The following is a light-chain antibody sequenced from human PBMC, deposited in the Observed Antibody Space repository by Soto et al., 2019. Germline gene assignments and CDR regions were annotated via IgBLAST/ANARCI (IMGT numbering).Light chain of an antibody. CDR1: SSNIGAGYD. J-gene: IGLJ1*01. Sequence: QSVLTQPPSVSGAPGQRVTISCTGSSSNIGAGYDVHWYQQLPGTAPNLLIYGNSNRPSGVPDRFSGSKSGTSASLAITGLQAEGEADYYCQSYDSSLSAPYVFGTGTKVT. CDR2: GNS. CDR3: QSYDSSLSAPYV. V-gene: IGLV1-40*01.